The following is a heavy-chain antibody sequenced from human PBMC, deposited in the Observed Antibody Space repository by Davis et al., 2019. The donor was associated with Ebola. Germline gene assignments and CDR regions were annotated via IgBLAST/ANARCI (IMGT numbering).Heavy chain of an antibody. CDR2: IYSGGST. J-gene: IGHJ4*02. CDR1: GFTVSSNY. Sequence: PGGSLRLSCAASGFTVSSNYMSWVRQAPGKGLEWVSVIYSGGSTYYADSVKGRFTISRDNSKNTLYLQMNSLRAEDTAVYYCARGGTAMVEIVDYWGQGTLVTVSS. D-gene: IGHD5-18*01. V-gene: IGHV3-53*01. CDR3: ARGGTAMVEIVDY.